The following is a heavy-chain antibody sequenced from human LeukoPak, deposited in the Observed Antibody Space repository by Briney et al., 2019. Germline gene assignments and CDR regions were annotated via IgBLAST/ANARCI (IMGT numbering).Heavy chain of an antibody. Sequence: GGSLRLSCAASGFTINNYWMHWVRQAPGKGLVWVSRINSDGRRPDYADSVKDRFTISIGNAKNTLYLQMNSLRPEYTAVYYFAREVEVVPATMRVYYYYYMDVLGRGTRVTVSS. CDR2: INSDGRRP. CDR3: AREVEVVPATMRVYYYYYMDV. CDR1: GFTINNYW. J-gene: IGHJ6*03. D-gene: IGHD2-2*01. V-gene: IGHV3-74*01.